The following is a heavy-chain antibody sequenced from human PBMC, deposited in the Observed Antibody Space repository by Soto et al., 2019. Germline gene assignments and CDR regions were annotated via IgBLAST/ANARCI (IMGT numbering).Heavy chain of an antibody. D-gene: IGHD5-18*01. CDR3: ARDLAGYSYGYDYYYYGMDV. CDR2: IIPIFGTA. V-gene: IGHV1-69*01. J-gene: IGHJ6*02. CDR1: GGTFSRHA. Sequence: QVQLVQSGAEVRKPGSSVKVSCKASGGTFSRHAISWVRQAPGQGLEWMGGIIPIFGTANHAQKFQGRVTIIADESTSTVYMELRSLRSDDTAVYYCARDLAGYSYGYDYYYYGMDVWGQGTTVTVSS.